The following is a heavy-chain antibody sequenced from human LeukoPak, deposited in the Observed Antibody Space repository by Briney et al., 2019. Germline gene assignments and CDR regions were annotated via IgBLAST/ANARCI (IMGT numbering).Heavy chain of an antibody. D-gene: IGHD6-19*01. CDR1: GGSISSYY. CDR2: IYASGST. Sequence: SETLSLTCTVSGGSISSYYWSWIRQPAGKGLEWIGRIYASGSTYYNPSLKSRVTMSVDTSKNQFSLKLNSVTAADTAVYYCARSSGWYWLDPWGQGTLVTFSS. J-gene: IGHJ5*02. CDR3: ARSSGWYWLDP. V-gene: IGHV4-4*07.